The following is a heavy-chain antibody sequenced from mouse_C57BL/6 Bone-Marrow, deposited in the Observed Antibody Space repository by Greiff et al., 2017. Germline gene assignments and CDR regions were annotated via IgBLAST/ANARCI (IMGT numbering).Heavy chain of an antibody. V-gene: IGHV1-82*01. CDR1: GYAFSSSW. Sequence: VQLQQSGPELVQPGASVKISCKASGYAFSSSWMTWVKQRPGQGLEWIGRIYPGDGDTNYNGKFKGKATLTADKSSSTAYMQLSSLTSEDSAVYCCAVNWPGFAYWGQGTLVTVSA. J-gene: IGHJ3*01. CDR3: AVNWPGFAY. CDR2: IYPGDGDT. D-gene: IGHD4-1*01.